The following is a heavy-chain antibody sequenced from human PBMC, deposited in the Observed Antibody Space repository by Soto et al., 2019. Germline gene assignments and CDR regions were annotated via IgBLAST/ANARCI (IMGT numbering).Heavy chain of an antibody. Sequence: PGGSLRLSCAASGFTFSSYAMSWVRQAPGKGLEWVSAISGSGGSTYYADSVKGRFTISRDNAKNSLYLQMNSLRAEDTAVYYWARGWRGGWYTAFDIWGQGTMVTVSS. CDR2: ISGSGGST. V-gene: IGHV3-23*01. CDR1: GFTFSSYA. D-gene: IGHD6-19*01. CDR3: ARGWRGGWYTAFDI. J-gene: IGHJ3*02.